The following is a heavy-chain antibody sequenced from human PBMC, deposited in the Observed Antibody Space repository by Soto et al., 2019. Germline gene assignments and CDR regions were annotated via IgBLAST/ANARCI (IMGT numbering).Heavy chain of an antibody. CDR3: ATESSGSSPLHFDF. D-gene: IGHD6-19*01. V-gene: IGHV4-30-4*01. CDR1: GGSVSSGVHY. J-gene: IGHJ4*02. Sequence: QVQLQESGPGLVKPSQTLSLTCSVSGGSVSSGVHYWSWIRQPPGKGLEWIWYVYYTGSTSYNPSLESRVTISLATSKNQFSLKMKSVTASDAAVYYCATESSGSSPLHFDFWGQGALVTVSS. CDR2: VYYTGST.